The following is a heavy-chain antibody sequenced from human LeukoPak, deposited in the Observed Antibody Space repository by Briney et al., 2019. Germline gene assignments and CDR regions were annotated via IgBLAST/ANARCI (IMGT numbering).Heavy chain of an antibody. V-gene: IGHV3-30-3*01. D-gene: IGHD3-3*01. CDR2: ISYDGSNK. CDR1: GFTFSSYA. Sequence: PGGSLRLSCAASGFTFSSYAMHWVRQAPGKGLEWVAVISYDGSNKYYADSVKGRFTISRDNSKNTLYLQMNSLRAEDTAVYYCASEHHVLRFLEWLSPAGPWGQGTLVTVSS. CDR3: ASEHHVLRFLEWLSPAGP. J-gene: IGHJ5*02.